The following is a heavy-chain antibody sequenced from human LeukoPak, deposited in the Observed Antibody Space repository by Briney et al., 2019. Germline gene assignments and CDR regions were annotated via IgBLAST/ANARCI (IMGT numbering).Heavy chain of an antibody. CDR3: ARGGLENGYHSNDGFDI. CDR1: GRSFSGYY. CDR2: INHSGST. J-gene: IGHJ3*02. Sequence: PLETLSLTCAVYGRSFSGYYWSWIRQPPGKGREWIGDINHSGSTNSNPSLKSRVTISVDTSRNQFSLKLSSVTAADTAVYYCARGGLENGYHSNDGFDIWGQGTMVTVSS. V-gene: IGHV4-34*01. D-gene: IGHD3-22*01.